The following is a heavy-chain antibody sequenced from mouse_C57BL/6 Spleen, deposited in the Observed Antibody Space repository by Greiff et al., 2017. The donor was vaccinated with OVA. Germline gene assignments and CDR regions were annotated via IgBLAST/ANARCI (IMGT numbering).Heavy chain of an antibody. Sequence: EVMLVESGGGLVKPGGSLKLSCAASGFTFSDYGMHWVRQAPEKGLEWVAYISSGSSTIYYADTVKGRFTISRDNAKNTLFLQMPRLRAEDTAMYYWARETRDWYFDVWGTGTTVTVSS. J-gene: IGHJ1*03. CDR1: GFTFSDYG. CDR3: ARETRDWYFDV. D-gene: IGHD3-1*01. V-gene: IGHV5-17*01. CDR2: ISSGSSTI.